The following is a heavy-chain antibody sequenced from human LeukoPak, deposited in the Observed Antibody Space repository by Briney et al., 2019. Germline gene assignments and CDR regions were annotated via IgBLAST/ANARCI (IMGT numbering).Heavy chain of an antibody. D-gene: IGHD4-17*01. CDR3: ARYGDYWGDY. J-gene: IGHJ4*02. CDR1: GFTFSNYA. CDR2: ISGSGGST. V-gene: IGHV3-23*01. Sequence: GGSLRLSCVASGFTFSNYAMSWVRQAPGKGLEWVSTISGSGGSTYYADSVKGRFTISRDNSKNTLYLQMNSLRAEDTAIYYCARYGDYWGDYWGQGTLVTVSS.